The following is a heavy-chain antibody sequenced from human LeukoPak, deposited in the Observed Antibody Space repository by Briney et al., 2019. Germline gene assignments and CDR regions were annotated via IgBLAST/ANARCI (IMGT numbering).Heavy chain of an antibody. J-gene: IGHJ6*03. CDR1: GFTFSSYW. CDR2: INSDGSST. Sequence: GGSLRLSCAASGFTFSSYWMHWVRQAPGKGLVWVSRINSDGSSTSYADSVKGRFTISRDNAKNTLYLQMNSLRAEDTAVYYCAKRRGLELLYYYYMDVWGKGTTVTVSS. CDR3: AKRRGLELLYYYYMDV. V-gene: IGHV3-74*01. D-gene: IGHD1-7*01.